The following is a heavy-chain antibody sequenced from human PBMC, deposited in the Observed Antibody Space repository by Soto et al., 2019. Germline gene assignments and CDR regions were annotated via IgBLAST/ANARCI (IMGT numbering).Heavy chain of an antibody. CDR2: IKHSGST. J-gene: IGHJ5*02. CDR1: GGSFNGYY. CDR3: AREEGVITMVRGVIITYGWFDP. V-gene: IGHV4-34*01. Sequence: SETLSLTCAVYGGSFNGYYWTWIRQPPGKGLEWIGEIKHSGSTNYNPSLKSRVSISVDTSKNQFSLKLSSVTAADTAVYYCAREEGVITMVRGVIITYGWFDPWGQGTLVTVSS. D-gene: IGHD3-10*01.